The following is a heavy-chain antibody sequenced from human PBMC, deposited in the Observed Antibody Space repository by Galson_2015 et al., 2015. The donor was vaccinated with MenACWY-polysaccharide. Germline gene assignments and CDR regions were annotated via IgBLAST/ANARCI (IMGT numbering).Heavy chain of an antibody. V-gene: IGHV4-61*01. J-gene: IGHJ5*01. D-gene: IGHD1-26*01. CDR3: AREPTYSGSFGWFDS. Sequence: ETLSLTCSVSGGSVTSMTDYWSWLRQPPGKGLEWIGYLSSNGRANRNPSLTSRVTISIDTSKNQFSLRLNSVTAADTAIYYCAREPTYSGSFGWFDSWGQGTLVTVSP. CDR1: GGSVTSMTDY. CDR2: LSSNGRA.